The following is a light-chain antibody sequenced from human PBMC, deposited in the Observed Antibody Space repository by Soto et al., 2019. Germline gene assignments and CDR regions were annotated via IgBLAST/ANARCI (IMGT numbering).Light chain of an antibody. CDR3: QTWGTGIQV. Sequence: QPVLTQSPSASASLGASVKLTCTLNSGHINYAIAWHQQQPEKGPRYLMILNSDGSHSKGDGIPDRFSGSSSGAERYLTISSLQSEDEADYYCQTWGTGIQVFGGGTKLTVL. J-gene: IGLJ3*02. CDR1: SGHINYA. V-gene: IGLV4-69*01. CDR2: LNSDGSH.